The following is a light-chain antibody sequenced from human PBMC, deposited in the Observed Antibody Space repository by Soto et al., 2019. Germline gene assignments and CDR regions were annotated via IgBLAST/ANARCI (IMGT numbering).Light chain of an antibody. Sequence: DIVMTQSPDSLTVSLGERATINCKSSQSVLYSLNNKNYLAWYQQKPGQPPKLLIYWASTRESGVPDRFSGSGSGTDFTLTISSLQAEDVAVYYCQQYYSTPPTFGQGTKVDIK. J-gene: IGKJ1*01. CDR1: QSVLYSLNNKNY. CDR2: WAS. V-gene: IGKV4-1*01. CDR3: QQYYSTPPT.